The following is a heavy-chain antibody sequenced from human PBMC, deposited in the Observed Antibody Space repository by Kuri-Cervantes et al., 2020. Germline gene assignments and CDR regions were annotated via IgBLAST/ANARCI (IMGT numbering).Heavy chain of an antibody. CDR3: ARVRIAAAGTIPPYYYMEV. D-gene: IGHD6-13*01. CDR1: GYTFTGYY. J-gene: IGHJ6*03. CDR2: INPNSGGT. V-gene: IGHV1-2*04. Sequence: ASVKVSCKASGYTFTGYYMHWVRQAPGQGLEWMGWINPNSGGTNYAQKFQGWVTMTRDTSISTAYMELSRLRSDDTAVYYCARVRIAAAGTIPPYYYMEVWGKGTTVTVSS.